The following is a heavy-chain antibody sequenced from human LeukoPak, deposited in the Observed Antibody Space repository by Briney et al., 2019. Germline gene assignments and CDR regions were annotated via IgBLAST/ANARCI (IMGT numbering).Heavy chain of an antibody. D-gene: IGHD1-26*01. CDR1: GGSINNYY. CDR2: INHSGST. CDR3: ARLVVGALDY. Sequence: SETLSLTCTVSGGSINNYYWSWIRQPPGKGLEWIGEINHSGSTNYNPSLKSRVTISVDTSKNQFSLKLSSVTAADTAVYYCARLVVGALDYWGQGTLVTVSS. V-gene: IGHV4-34*01. J-gene: IGHJ4*02.